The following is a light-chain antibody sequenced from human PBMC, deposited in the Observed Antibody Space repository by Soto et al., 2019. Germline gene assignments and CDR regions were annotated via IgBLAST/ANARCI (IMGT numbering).Light chain of an antibody. V-gene: IGLV2-23*02. CDR2: EVN. CDR1: NSDLGTYNL. CDR3: CSYASSVAYV. J-gene: IGLJ1*01. Sequence: QSVLTQPASVSGSPGQSITISCTGTNSDLGTYNLVSWYQQHPGKAPKLIICEVNKWPSGVPSRFSGSKSGNTASLTISGLQADDEADYYCCSYASSVAYVFGTGTKVTV.